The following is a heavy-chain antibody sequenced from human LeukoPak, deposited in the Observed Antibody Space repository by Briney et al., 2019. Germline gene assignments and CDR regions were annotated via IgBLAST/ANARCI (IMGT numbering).Heavy chain of an antibody. V-gene: IGHV1-69-2*01. Sequence: ASVKVSCKVSGYTFTDYYMHWVQQAPGKGLEWMGLVDPEDGETIYAEKFQGRVTITADTSTDTAYMELSSLRSEDTAVYYCATPSYGKNWYFDLRGRGTLVTVSS. CDR1: GYTFTDYY. J-gene: IGHJ2*01. CDR3: ATPSYGKNWYFDL. CDR2: VDPEDGET. D-gene: IGHD5-18*01.